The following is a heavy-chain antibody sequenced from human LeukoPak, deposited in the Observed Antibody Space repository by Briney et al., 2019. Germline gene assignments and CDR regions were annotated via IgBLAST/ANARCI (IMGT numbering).Heavy chain of an antibody. J-gene: IGHJ3*02. CDR3: ARSVPAATLDSDAFDI. V-gene: IGHV1-18*01. CDR2: ISAYNGNI. Sequence: ASVTVSCKSSGYTFTTYGISWVRQAPGQGLEWMGCISAYNGNINYAQNLQGRVTMTTDTSTSTAYMELRSLRSDDTAVYYCARSVPAATLDSDAFDIWGQGTMVIVSS. D-gene: IGHD2-2*01. CDR1: GYTFTTYG.